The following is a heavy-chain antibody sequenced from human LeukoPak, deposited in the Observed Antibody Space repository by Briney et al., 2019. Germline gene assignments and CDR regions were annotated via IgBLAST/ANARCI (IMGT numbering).Heavy chain of an antibody. CDR1: GGTFSSYA. CDR2: IIPLLGIA. CDR3: ARDLGYYDILTGYSSLDY. D-gene: IGHD3-9*01. J-gene: IGHJ4*02. V-gene: IGHV1-69*04. Sequence: SVKVSCKASGGTFSSYAISWVRQAPGQGLEWMGRIIPLLGIANYAQKFHGRVTITADKSTSTAYMELSSLRSEDTAVYYCARDLGYYDILTGYSSLDYWGQGTLVTVSS.